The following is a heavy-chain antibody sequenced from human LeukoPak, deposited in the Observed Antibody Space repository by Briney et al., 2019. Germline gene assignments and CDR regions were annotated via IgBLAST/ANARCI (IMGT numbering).Heavy chain of an antibody. CDR1: GFTFSSYS. D-gene: IGHD3-10*01. CDR3: ARAATSYGSGSYYNGYHFDY. J-gene: IGHJ4*02. V-gene: IGHV3-21*01. Sequence: KAGGSLRLSCAASGFTFSSYSMNWVRQAPGKGLEWVSSISSSSSYIYYADSVKGRFTISRDDAKNSLYLQMNSLRAEDTAVYYCARAATSYGSGSYYNGYHFDYWGQGTLVTVSS. CDR2: ISSSSSYI.